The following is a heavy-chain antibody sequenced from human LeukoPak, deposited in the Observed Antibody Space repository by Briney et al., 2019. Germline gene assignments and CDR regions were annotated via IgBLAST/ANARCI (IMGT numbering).Heavy chain of an antibody. CDR1: GGSISSSSYY. Sequence: PSETLSLTCTVSGGSISSSSYYWGWVRQPPGKGLEWIGSIYYSGSTYYNPSLKSRVTISVDTSKHQFSLKLSSVTAADTAVYYCARSNNYDFWSGYSFDYWGQGTLVTVSS. CDR2: IYYSGST. V-gene: IGHV4-39*01. J-gene: IGHJ4*02. CDR3: ARSNNYDFWSGYSFDY. D-gene: IGHD3-3*01.